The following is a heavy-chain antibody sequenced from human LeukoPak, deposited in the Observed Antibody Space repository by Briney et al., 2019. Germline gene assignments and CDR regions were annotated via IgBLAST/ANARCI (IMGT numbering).Heavy chain of an antibody. CDR2: IYSGGST. Sequence: GGSLRLSCAASGFTVSSNYMSWVRQAPGKGLEWVSVIYSGGSTYYADSVKGRFTISRDNSKNTLYLQMNSLRAEDTAVYYCARALGQGIAVAHFDYWGQGTLVTVSS. CDR3: ARALGQGIAVAHFDY. CDR1: GFTVSSNY. J-gene: IGHJ4*02. V-gene: IGHV3-53*05. D-gene: IGHD6-19*01.